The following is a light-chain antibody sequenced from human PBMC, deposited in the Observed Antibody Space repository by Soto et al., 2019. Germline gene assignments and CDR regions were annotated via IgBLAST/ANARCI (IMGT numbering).Light chain of an antibody. CDR2: DVA. J-gene: IGLJ1*01. CDR1: SVDVGRYNY. Sequence: QSALTQPRSVSGSPGQSVTISCTGTSVDVGRYNYVSWYQQLPGKAPKLLLYDVAKRPSGVPDRFSGSKSGSAASLIISGLQADDEADYFCCSYAGDLYVFGSGTKVTVL. CDR3: CSYAGDLYV. V-gene: IGLV2-11*01.